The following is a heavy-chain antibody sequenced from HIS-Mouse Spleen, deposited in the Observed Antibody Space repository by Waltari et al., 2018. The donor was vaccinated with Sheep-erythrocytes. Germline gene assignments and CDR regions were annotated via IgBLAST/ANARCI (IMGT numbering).Heavy chain of an antibody. CDR2: LYYSGST. Sequence: QLQLQESGPGLVKPSETLSLTCTVSGGSISSSSYYWGWIRQPPGKGLEVIGRLYYSGSTYYHPSLKSAVTISVATSKNQFSLKVSAVTAADTAVYYCARAPAALSGSYPRRGYYFDYWGQGTLVTVSS. CDR1: GGSISSSSYY. CDR3: ARAPAALSGSYPRRGYYFDY. J-gene: IGHJ4*02. V-gene: IGHV4-39*07. D-gene: IGHD1-26*01.